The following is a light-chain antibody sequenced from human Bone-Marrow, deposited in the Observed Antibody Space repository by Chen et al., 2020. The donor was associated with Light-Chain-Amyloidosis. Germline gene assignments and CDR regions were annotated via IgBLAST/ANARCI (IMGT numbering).Light chain of an antibody. V-gene: IGLV3-25*03. J-gene: IGLJ2*01. CDR1: DLPTKY. CDR2: RDT. CDR3: QSADSSGTYEVI. Sequence: SYDLTQPPSESLSPGQTARIACAGDDLPTKYAYWYQQKPGQAPVLVIHRDTERPSGISERFSGSSSGTTATLTISGVQAEDEADYHCQSADSSGTYEVIFGGGTKLTVL.